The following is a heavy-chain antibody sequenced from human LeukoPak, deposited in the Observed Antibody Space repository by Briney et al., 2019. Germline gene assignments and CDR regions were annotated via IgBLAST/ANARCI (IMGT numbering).Heavy chain of an antibody. D-gene: IGHD2-21*02. Sequence: SQTLSLTCAISGDSVSSNSAAWNWIRQSPSRGLEWLGRTYYRSKWYNDYAVSVKSRITINPDTSKNQFSLQLNSVTPEDTAVYYCARDRGYCGGDCYDNWFDPWGQGTLVTVSS. V-gene: IGHV6-1*01. CDR3: ARDRGYCGGDCYDNWFDP. CDR1: GDSVSSNSAA. J-gene: IGHJ5*02. CDR2: TYYRSKWYN.